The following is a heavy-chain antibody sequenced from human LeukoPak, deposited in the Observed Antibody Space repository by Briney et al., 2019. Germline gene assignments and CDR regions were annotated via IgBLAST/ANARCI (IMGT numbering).Heavy chain of an antibody. CDR1: GYAISSGYY. J-gene: IGHJ5*02. CDR2: IYHSGSS. V-gene: IGHV4-38-2*01. CDR3: ARQAIAATGNWFDP. D-gene: IGHD2-15*01. Sequence: SETLSLTCAVSGYAISSGYYWGWIRQPPGKGLEWIGSIYHSGSSYYNPSLKSRVTISVDTSKNQFSLKVSSVTAADTAVYYCARQAIAATGNWFDPWGQGTLVTVSS.